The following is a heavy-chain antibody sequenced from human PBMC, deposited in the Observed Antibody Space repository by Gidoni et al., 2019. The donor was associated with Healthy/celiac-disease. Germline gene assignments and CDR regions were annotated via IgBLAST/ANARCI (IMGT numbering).Heavy chain of an antibody. D-gene: IGHD3-22*01. Sequence: VQLLESGGGLVQPGGSLRLSCAASEFTFRNYAMSWFRQAPGKGLEWVSGIDGSGGSTYYADSVKGRFTISRDNSKNTLYLQMNSLRAEDTAVYYCAKGDNYYDSSGDYWGQGTLVTVSS. CDR3: AKGDNYYDSSGDY. J-gene: IGHJ4*02. CDR2: IDGSGGST. V-gene: IGHV3-23*01. CDR1: EFTFRNYA.